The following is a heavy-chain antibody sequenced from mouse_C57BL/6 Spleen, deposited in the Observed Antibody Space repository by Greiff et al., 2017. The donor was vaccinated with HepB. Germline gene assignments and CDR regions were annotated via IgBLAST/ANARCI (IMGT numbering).Heavy chain of an antibody. V-gene: IGHV2-2*01. CDR1: GFSLTSYG. D-gene: IGHD1-1*01. CDR3: ARNGNADYYGSFFAY. CDR2: IWSGGST. J-gene: IGHJ3*01. Sequence: QVQLKESGPGLVQPSQRLSITCTVSGFSLTSYGVHWVRQSPGKGLEWLGVIWSGGSTDYNAAFISRLSISKDNSKSQVFFKMNSLQADDTAIYYCARNGNADYYGSFFAYWGQGTLVTVSA.